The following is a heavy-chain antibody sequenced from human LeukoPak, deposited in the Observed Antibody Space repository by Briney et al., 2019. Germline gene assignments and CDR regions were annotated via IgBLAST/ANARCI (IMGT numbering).Heavy chain of an antibody. CDR2: IYTSGST. J-gene: IGHJ6*02. CDR3: ARGPVVVAATPYYYYGMDV. V-gene: IGHV4-4*07. CDR1: GDSISPEY. Sequence: PSETLSLTCTVSGDSISPEYWSWIRQPAGKGLEWIGRIYTSGSTNYNPSLKSRVTISVDTSKNQFSLKLSSVTAADTAVYYCARGPVVVAATPYYYYGMDVWGQGTTVTVSS. D-gene: IGHD2-15*01.